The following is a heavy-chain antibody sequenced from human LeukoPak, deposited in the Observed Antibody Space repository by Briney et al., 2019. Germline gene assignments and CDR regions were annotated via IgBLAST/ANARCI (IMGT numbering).Heavy chain of an antibody. CDR2: IKEDGSEK. CDR3: ARSRAHGY. Sequence: GGSLRLSCAASGFTFSSNWMSWVRQAPGKGLEWVANIKEDGSEKYYVDSVKGRFTISRDNAKNSLSLQMNSLRAEDTAVYYCARSRAHGYWGPGTLVTVSS. CDR1: GFTFSSNW. J-gene: IGHJ4*02. V-gene: IGHV3-7*05.